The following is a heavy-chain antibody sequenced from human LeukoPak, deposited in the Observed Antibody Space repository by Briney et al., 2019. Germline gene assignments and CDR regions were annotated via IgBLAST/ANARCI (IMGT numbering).Heavy chain of an antibody. J-gene: IGHJ4*02. CDR3: ARERIAVAGLFDY. D-gene: IGHD6-19*01. Sequence: PGGSLRLSCVISGYTFTHYGFHWVRQAPGKALEWVAFISYDGNNKYEDSAEGRFTISRDNSKNTLYLQMGSLRAEDMAVYYCARERIAVAGLFDYWGQGTLVTVSS. CDR2: ISYDGNNK. CDR1: GYTFTHYG. V-gene: IGHV3-30*03.